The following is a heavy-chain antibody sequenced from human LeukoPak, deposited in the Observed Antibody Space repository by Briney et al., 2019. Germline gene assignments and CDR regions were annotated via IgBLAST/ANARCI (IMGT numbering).Heavy chain of an antibody. V-gene: IGHV3-23*01. CDR1: GFTFSSYA. J-gene: IGHJ6*03. Sequence: GGSLRLSCAASGFTFSSYAMSWVRQAPGKGLEWVSTISGSGGSTYYADSVKGRFTISRDNSKNTLYLQMNSLRAEDTAVYYCAKGGLYGSGSYYHFFYYYYYMDVWGKGTTVTISS. CDR2: ISGSGGST. CDR3: AKGGLYGSGSYYHFFYYYYYMDV. D-gene: IGHD3-10*01.